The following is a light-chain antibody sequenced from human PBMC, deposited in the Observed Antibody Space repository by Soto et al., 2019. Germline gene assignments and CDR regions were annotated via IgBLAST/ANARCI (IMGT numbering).Light chain of an antibody. CDR3: QQYNNWPRLT. CDR1: QSVSNNY. J-gene: IGKJ4*01. Sequence: EIVLTQSPGTLSLSPGERATLSCRASQSVSNNYLAWYQQKPGQAPRLLIYGASNRATGIPDRFSGSGSGTDFTLTINSLQSEDFAVYYCQQYNNWPRLTFGGGTKVDIK. CDR2: GAS. V-gene: IGKV3-20*01.